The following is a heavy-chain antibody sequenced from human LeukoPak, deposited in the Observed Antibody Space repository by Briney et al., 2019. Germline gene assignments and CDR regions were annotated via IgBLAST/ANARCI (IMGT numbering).Heavy chain of an antibody. D-gene: IGHD5-18*01. CDR3: RGYSYGFGRNYYYMDV. J-gene: IGHJ6*03. Sequence: GGSLRLSCAASGFTFDDYGMSWVRQAPGKGLEWVSGINWNGGSTGYADSVKGRFTISRDNAKNSLYLQMNSLRAEDTAVYYCRGYSYGFGRNYYYMDVWGKGTTVTISS. CDR1: GFTFDDYG. CDR2: INWNGGST. V-gene: IGHV3-20*04.